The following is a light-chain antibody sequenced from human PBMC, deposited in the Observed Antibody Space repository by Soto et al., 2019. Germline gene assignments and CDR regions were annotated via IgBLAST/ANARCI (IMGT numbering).Light chain of an antibody. J-gene: IGLJ1*01. CDR2: DVR. CDR1: SSDVGGYNY. V-gene: IGLV2-14*01. Sequence: QSVLTQPASVSGSPGQSITISCTGTSSDVGGYNYVSWYQQHPGKATKLMIYDVRNRPSGVSNRFSGSKSVNTASLTFSGLQAEDEADYYCSSYTTVSTYVFGTGTKVTVL. CDR3: SSYTTVSTYV.